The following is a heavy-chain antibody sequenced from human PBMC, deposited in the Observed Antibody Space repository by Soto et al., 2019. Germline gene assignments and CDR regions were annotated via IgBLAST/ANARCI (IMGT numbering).Heavy chain of an antibody. CDR3: VRDDVGVGIDY. Sequence: GGALRLSCAASRFTFSNYAMSWVRQAPGKGLEWVSAISAGGGSTNYADSVKGRFTISRDNAKNTVYLQMNSLRAEDTAVYYCVRDDVGVGIDYWGLGTLVTVSS. V-gene: IGHV3-23*01. D-gene: IGHD1-26*01. J-gene: IGHJ4*02. CDR1: RFTFSNYA. CDR2: ISAGGGST.